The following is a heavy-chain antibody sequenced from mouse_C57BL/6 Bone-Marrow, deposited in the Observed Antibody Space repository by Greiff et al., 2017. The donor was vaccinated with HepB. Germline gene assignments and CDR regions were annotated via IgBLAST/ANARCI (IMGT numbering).Heavy chain of an antibody. Sequence: EVKVVESGGGLVKPGGSLKLSCAASGFTFSSYAMSWVRQTPEKRLEWVATISDGGSYTYYPDNVKGRFTISRDNAKNNLYLQMSHLKSEDTAMYYCARDRTGPYSNWYFDVWGTGTTVTVSS. CDR2: ISDGGSYT. CDR3: ARDRTGPYSNWYFDV. J-gene: IGHJ1*03. CDR1: GFTFSSYA. D-gene: IGHD3-1*01. V-gene: IGHV5-4*01.